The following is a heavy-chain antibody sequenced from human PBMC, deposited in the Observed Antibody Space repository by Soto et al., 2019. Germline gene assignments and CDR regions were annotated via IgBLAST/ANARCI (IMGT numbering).Heavy chain of an antibody. D-gene: IGHD6-13*01. Sequence: ASVKVSCKASGYTFTSYDINWVRQATGQGLEWMGWMNPNSGNTGYAQKFQGRVTMTRNNSISTAYMELSSLRSEDTAVYYCARRPYRTSWYRRDHNDMDVSDQVTTGTVSS. CDR3: ARRPYRTSWYRRDHNDMDV. CDR1: GYTFTSYD. J-gene: IGHJ6*02. V-gene: IGHV1-8*01. CDR2: MNPNSGNT.